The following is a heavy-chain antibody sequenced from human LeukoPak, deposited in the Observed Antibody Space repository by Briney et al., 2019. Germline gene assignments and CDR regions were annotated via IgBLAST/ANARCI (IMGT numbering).Heavy chain of an antibody. CDR2: ISGSGGST. D-gene: IGHD1-1*01. CDR3: AKSPPLRTTVWYAFGI. J-gene: IGHJ3*02. Sequence: GGSLRLSCAASGFTFSSYAMSWVRQAPGKGLEWVSAISGSGGSTYYADSVKGRFTISRDNSKNTLYLQMNSLRAEDTAVYYCAKSPPLRTTVWYAFGIWGQGTMVTGSS. CDR1: GFTFSSYA. V-gene: IGHV3-23*01.